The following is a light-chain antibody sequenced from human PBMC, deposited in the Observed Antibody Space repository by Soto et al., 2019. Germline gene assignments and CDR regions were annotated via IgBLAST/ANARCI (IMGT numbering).Light chain of an antibody. V-gene: IGLV2-14*01. CDR3: CSYTSSTNYV. CDR1: SSDIGIYNY. J-gene: IGLJ1*01. CDR2: EVS. Sequence: QSVLTQPASVSGSPGQSITISCTGTSSDIGIYNYVSWYQQHPGKAPKLIIYEVSNRPSGISNRFSGAKSGNTASLTISGLQVEDEADYYCCSYTSSTNYVFGAGTKVTVL.